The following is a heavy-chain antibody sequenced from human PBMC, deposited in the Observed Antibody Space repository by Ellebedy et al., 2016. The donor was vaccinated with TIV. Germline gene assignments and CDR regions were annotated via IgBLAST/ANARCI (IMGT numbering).Heavy chain of an antibody. D-gene: IGHD3-22*01. J-gene: IGHJ3*02. V-gene: IGHV1-46*03. CDR3: ARHDSSGYDAFDI. CDR1: GYTFTSYY. Sequence: ASVKVSCKASGYTFTSYYMHRVRQAPGQGLEWMGIINPSGGSTSYAQKFQGRVTMTRDTSTSTVYRELSSLRSADAAVYYCARHDSSGYDAFDIWGQGTMVTVSS. CDR2: INPSGGST.